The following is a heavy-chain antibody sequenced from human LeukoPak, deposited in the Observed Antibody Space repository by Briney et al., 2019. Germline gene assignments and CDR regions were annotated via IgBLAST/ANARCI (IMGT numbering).Heavy chain of an antibody. CDR3: ARDPPGSGSYLDY. D-gene: IGHD3-10*01. J-gene: IGHJ4*02. Sequence: SETLSLTCTVSGGSINNYYWSWIRQPPGKGLEYIGYIYYSGSTNYNPSLKSRVTISVDTSKNQFSLKLCSVTAADTAVYYCARDPPGSGSYLDYWGQGTLVTVSS. CDR1: GGSINNYY. CDR2: IYYSGST. V-gene: IGHV4-59*01.